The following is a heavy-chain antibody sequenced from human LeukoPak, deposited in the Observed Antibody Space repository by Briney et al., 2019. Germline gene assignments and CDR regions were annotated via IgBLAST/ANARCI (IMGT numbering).Heavy chain of an antibody. Sequence: SETLSLTCTVSGGSISSDYWSWIRQPPGKGLEWIGYIYYSGSTNYNPSLKSRVTISVDTSKSQFSLKLSSVTAADTAVYYCARRQRYYFDYWGQGTLATVSS. D-gene: IGHD6-25*01. CDR3: ARRQRYYFDY. V-gene: IGHV4-59*08. CDR1: GGSISSDY. CDR2: IYYSGST. J-gene: IGHJ4*02.